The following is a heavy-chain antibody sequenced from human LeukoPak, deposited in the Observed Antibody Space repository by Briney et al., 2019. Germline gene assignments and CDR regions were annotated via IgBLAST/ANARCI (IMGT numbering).Heavy chain of an antibody. D-gene: IGHD2-21*02. CDR3: ATSAHIEVGTAPPPDY. J-gene: IGHJ4*02. V-gene: IGHV3-53*01. CDR2: IRSDGST. Sequence: GGSLRLSCTASGFTVSSNYMSWVRQAPGKGLEWVSVIRSDGSTNHADSVKGRFTISRDNSKNTLYLQMSGLRAEDTAVYYCATSAHIEVGTAPPPDYWGQGTLVTVTS. CDR1: GFTVSSNY.